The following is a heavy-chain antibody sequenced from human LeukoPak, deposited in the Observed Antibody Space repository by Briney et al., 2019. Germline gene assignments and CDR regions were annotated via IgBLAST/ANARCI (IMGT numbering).Heavy chain of an antibody. CDR2: IKEDGSAK. CDR3: ARYGPDDSPSDY. CDR1: GFTFSSYW. J-gene: IGHJ4*02. V-gene: IGHV3-7*01. Sequence: PGGSLRLSCAASGFTFSSYWMSWVRQAPGKGLEWVANIKEDGSAKYYMDSVKGRFTISRDNAKNSLYLQMNSLRAEDTAVYYCARYGPDDSPSDYWGQGTLVTVSS. D-gene: IGHD3-3*01.